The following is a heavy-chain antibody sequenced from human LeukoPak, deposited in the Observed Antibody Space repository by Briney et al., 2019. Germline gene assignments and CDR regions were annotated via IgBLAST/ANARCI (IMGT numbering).Heavy chain of an antibody. J-gene: IGHJ4*02. D-gene: IGHD5-24*01. V-gene: IGHV4-39*07. CDR3: ARAVRDGYNHFDY. CDR1: GGSLSGSSYY. Sequence: SETLSLTCTVSGGSLSGSSYYWGWIRQPPGKGLEWIGSIYYSGSTYYNPSLKSRVTISVDTSKNQFSLKLSSVTAADTAVYYCARAVRDGYNHFDYWGQGTLVTVSS. CDR2: IYYSGST.